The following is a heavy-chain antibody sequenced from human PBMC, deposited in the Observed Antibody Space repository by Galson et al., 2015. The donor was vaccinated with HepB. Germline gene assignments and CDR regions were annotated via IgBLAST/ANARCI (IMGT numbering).Heavy chain of an antibody. CDR1: GFTFDDYA. CDR2: ISWNSGSI. J-gene: IGHJ4*02. V-gene: IGHV3-9*01. D-gene: IGHD4-23*01. Sequence: SLRLSCAASGFTFDDYAMHWVRQAPGKGLEWVSGISWNSGSIGYADSVKGRFTISRDNAKNSLYLQMNSLRAEDTALYYCAKGAFVVTLAPFDYWGQGTLVTVSS. CDR3: AKGAFVVTLAPFDY.